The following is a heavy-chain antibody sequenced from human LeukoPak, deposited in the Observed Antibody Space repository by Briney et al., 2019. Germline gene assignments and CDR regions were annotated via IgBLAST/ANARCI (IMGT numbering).Heavy chain of an antibody. CDR1: GYTFTGYY. CDR2: INPNSGGT. D-gene: IGHD3-9*01. CDR3: AREYYDILTGYYNPDY. V-gene: IGHV1-2*02. J-gene: IGHJ4*02. Sequence: ASVKVSCTASGYTFTGYYMHWVRQAPGQGLEWMGWINPNSGGTNYAQKFQGRVTMTRDTSISTAYMELSRLRSDDTAVYYCAREYYDILTGYYNPDYWGQGTLVTVSS.